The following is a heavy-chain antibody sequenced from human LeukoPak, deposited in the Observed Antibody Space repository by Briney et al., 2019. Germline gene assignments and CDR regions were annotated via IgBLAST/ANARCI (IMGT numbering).Heavy chain of an antibody. CDR1: GGTFSSYA. CDR2: ISAYNGNT. J-gene: IGHJ4*02. V-gene: IGHV1-18*01. D-gene: IGHD6-13*01. Sequence: ASVKVSCKASGGTFSSYAISWVRQAPGQGLEWMGWISAYNGNTNYAQKLQGRVTMTTDTSTSTAYMELRSLRSDDTAVYYCARFRIAAADPYFDYWGQGTLVTVSS. CDR3: ARFRIAAADPYFDY.